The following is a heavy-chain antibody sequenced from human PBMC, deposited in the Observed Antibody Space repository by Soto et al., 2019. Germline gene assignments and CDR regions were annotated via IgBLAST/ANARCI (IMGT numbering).Heavy chain of an antibody. CDR2: IIHILEVA. CDR1: GGTFSTST. D-gene: IGHD5-12*01. CDR3: ARDSPIGSVFSGYDAIDD. V-gene: IGHV1-69*08. Sequence: QVQLVQSGAEVKKPGSSVKVSCKASGGTFSTSTFTWVRQAPGQGLEWMGRIIHILEVADYAQEFQGRVMSAANKSKSTAYMELISLKSEGTAVYYCARDSPIGSVFSGYDAIDDWGQGTMVTVSS. J-gene: IGHJ4*02.